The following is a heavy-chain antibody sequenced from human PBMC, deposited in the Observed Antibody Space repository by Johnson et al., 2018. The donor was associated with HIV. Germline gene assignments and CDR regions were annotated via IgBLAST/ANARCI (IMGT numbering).Heavy chain of an antibody. CDR2: IYSGGYT. Sequence: VQLVESGGGLVQPGGSLRLSCAASGFTVSSNYMSWVRQAPGKGLEWVSVIYSGGYTYYADSVSSRFTIPRDTSTNTLYLQMNSLRAEDTAVYYCARDGPYYDSSGYYYGTVFYAFDIWGQGTMVTVSS. CDR3: ARDGPYYDSSGYYYGTVFYAFDI. J-gene: IGHJ3*02. CDR1: GFTVSSNY. V-gene: IGHV3-66*01. D-gene: IGHD3-22*01.